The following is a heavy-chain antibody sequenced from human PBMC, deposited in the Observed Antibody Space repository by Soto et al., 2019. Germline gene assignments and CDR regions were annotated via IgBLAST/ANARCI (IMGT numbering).Heavy chain of an antibody. D-gene: IGHD4-17*01. CDR2: IVPVFTSA. J-gene: IGHJ4*02. CDR1: GGTFSSYP. V-gene: IGHV1-69*13. Sequence: ASVKVSCKASGGTFSSYPISWVRQAPGQGLEWMGEIVPVFTSANYAQKFRGRVTITADESSTTAYMELSSLRGEDTAVYHCAKQTTTVATLDYWGQETLVTVSS. CDR3: AKQTTTVATLDY.